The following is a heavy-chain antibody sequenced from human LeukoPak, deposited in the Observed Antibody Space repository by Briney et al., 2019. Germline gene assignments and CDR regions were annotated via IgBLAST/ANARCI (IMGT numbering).Heavy chain of an antibody. Sequence: PGGSLRLSCAASGFIVSNNYMGWVRQAPGKGLEYVSVIYSGGNTYYGGSVKGRFTISRDNSKNTIYLQMNSLRAEDTAVFYCARLVATTGRLYFDYWGQGNLVTVSS. J-gene: IGHJ4*02. CDR2: IYSGGNT. V-gene: IGHV3-53*01. CDR1: GFIVSNNY. D-gene: IGHD1-1*01. CDR3: ARLVATTGRLYFDY.